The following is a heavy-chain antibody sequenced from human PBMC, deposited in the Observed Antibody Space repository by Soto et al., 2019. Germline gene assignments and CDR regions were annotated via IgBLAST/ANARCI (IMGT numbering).Heavy chain of an antibody. CDR1: GFTVSSNY. V-gene: IGHV3-53*01. CDR2: IYSGGRT. D-gene: IGHD6-19*01. Sequence: GGSLRLSCAASGFTVSSNYMSWVRQAPGKGLEWVSVIYSGGRTYYADSVKGRFTISRDNSKNTLYLQMNSLRAEDTAVYYCARDHPGYSSGWYPGRNYYYGMDVWGQGTTVTVSS. J-gene: IGHJ6*02. CDR3: ARDHPGYSSGWYPGRNYYYGMDV.